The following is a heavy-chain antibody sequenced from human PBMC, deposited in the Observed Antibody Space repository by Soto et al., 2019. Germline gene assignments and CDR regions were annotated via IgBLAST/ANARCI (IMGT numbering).Heavy chain of an antibody. CDR1: GFTFSSYA. CDR2: ISGSGGST. D-gene: IGHD6-19*01. CDR3: AKGARYSSGWDYYYMDV. Sequence: SLRLSCAASGFTFSSYAMSWVRQAPGKGLEWVSSISGSGGSTYSADSVKGRFTISRDNSKNTLYLQMNTLRAEDTAVYYCAKGARYSSGWDYYYMDVWGKGTTVTVSS. V-gene: IGHV3-23*01. J-gene: IGHJ6*03.